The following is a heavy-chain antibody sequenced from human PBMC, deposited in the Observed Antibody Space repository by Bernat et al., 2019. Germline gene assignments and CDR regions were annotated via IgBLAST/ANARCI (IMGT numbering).Heavy chain of an antibody. CDR2: ISSSSNTI. Sequence: EVHLVESGGGLVQPGGSLRLSCAASGFTFSSYTMNWVRQAPGKGLEWVSYISSSSNTIYYADSVKGRFTISRDNAKNSLYLQMNSLRAEDTAVYYCARGDYDFWSGYLEYCGQGTLVTVSS. CDR1: GFTFSSYT. J-gene: IGHJ4*02. V-gene: IGHV3-48*01. CDR3: ARGDYDFWSGYLEY. D-gene: IGHD3-3*01.